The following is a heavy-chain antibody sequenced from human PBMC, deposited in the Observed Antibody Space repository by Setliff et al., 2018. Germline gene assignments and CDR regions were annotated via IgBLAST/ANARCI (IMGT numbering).Heavy chain of an antibody. J-gene: IGHJ5*02. CDR1: GFTFSSYA. CDR3: TRDLVIHNWFDP. CDR2: IKRITDSGTT. V-gene: IGHV3-15*01. Sequence: PGGSLRLSCAASGFTFSSYAMHWVRQAPGKGLEWVGRIKRITDSGTTDHAAPVKGRFTVSRDDSKSIAYLQMNSLKTEDTAVYYCTRDLVIHNWFDPWGQGTLVTVSS. D-gene: IGHD2-21*01.